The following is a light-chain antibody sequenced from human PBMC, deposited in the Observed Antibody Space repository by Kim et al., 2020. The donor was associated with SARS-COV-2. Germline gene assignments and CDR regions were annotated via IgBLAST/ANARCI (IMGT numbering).Light chain of an antibody. Sequence: SSSVGARVTITCRASQSISSWLAWYQQKPGKAPKLLIYKASSLESGVPSRFSGSGSGTEFTLTISSLQPDDFAPYYCQQYNSYSGSFGQGTKLEI. CDR3: QQYNSYSGS. CDR2: KAS. CDR1: QSISSW. V-gene: IGKV1-5*03. J-gene: IGKJ2*03.